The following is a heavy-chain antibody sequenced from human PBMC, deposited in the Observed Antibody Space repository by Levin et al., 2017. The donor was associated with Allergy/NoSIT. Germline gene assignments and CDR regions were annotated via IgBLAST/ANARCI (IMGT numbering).Heavy chain of an antibody. J-gene: IGHJ6*03. V-gene: IGHV4-39*01. D-gene: IGHD2-21*01. Sequence: SETLSLTCTVSGGSINSGTYYWGWVRQPQGKGLEWIGSIHYSASTYYNPSLRGLATMSVDTSKNQFSLKVKHVTAADTAVYYCARLPRPHAAGPYSNHYYYMDVWGKGTTVTVSS. CDR3: ARLPRPHAAGPYSNHYYYMDV. CDR2: IHYSAST. CDR1: GGSINSGTYY.